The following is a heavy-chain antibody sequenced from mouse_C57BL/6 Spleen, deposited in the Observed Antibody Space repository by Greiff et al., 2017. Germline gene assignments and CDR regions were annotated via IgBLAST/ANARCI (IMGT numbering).Heavy chain of an antibody. CDR1: GYAFSSSW. CDR3: ARDYYGSSYYAMDY. CDR2: IYPGDGDT. Sequence: VKLVESGPELVKPGASVKISCKASGYAFSSSWMNWVKQRPGKGLEWIGRIYPGDGDTNYNGKFKGKATLTADKSSSTAYMQLSSLTSEDSAVYCCARDYYGSSYYAMDYWGQGTSVTVSS. J-gene: IGHJ4*01. V-gene: IGHV1-82*01. D-gene: IGHD1-1*01.